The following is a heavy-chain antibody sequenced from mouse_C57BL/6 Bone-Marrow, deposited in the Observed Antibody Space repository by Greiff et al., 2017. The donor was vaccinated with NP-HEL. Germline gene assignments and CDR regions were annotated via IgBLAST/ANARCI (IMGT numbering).Heavy chain of an antibody. D-gene: IGHD2-5*01. J-gene: IGHJ4*01. Sequence: EVKLVESGGGLVQPKGSLKLSCAASGFSFNTYAMNWVRQAPGKGLEWVARIRSKSNNYSTYYADSGKDRFTISRDDSESMLYLQMNNLKTEDTAMYYCVYRNLEYAMDYWGPGTSGTVS. CDR3: VYRNLEYAMDY. CDR1: GFSFNTYA. V-gene: IGHV10-1*01. CDR2: IRSKSNNYST.